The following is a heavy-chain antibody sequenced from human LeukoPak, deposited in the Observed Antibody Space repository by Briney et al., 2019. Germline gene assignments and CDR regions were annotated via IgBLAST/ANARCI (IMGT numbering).Heavy chain of an antibody. V-gene: IGHV4-61*02. CDR1: GGSISSGSYY. Sequence: SETLSLTCTVSGGSISSGSYYWSWIRQPAGKGLEWIGRIYTSGSTNYNPSLKSRVTILVDTSKNQFSLKLSSVTAADTAVYYCARGGTAMVNWGQGTLVTVSS. CDR2: IYTSGST. CDR3: ARGGTAMVN. D-gene: IGHD5-18*01. J-gene: IGHJ4*02.